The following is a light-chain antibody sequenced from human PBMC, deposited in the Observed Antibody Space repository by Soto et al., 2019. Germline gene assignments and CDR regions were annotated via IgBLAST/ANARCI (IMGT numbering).Light chain of an antibody. Sequence: SYVLTQPPSLTVAPGQTARVTCEGDNLRTKNVHWYQQKPGQAPVLVLYDDRDRPSGIPDRFSGSNSGNTATLTVSRVDAGDEGDFYCQAWDTTTSRYVFGPGTKVTVL. CDR1: NLRTKN. CDR3: QAWDTTTSRYV. V-gene: IGLV3-21*02. J-gene: IGLJ1*01. CDR2: DDR.